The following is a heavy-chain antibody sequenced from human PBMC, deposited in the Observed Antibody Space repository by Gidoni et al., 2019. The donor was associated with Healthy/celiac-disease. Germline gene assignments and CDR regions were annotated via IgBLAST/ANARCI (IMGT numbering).Heavy chain of an antibody. D-gene: IGHD2-15*01. J-gene: IGHJ5*02. V-gene: IGHV3-30*04. CDR3: ARDHKKSGRISNCFDH. CDR1: GFTFSSYA. CDR2: ISYDVSNK. Sequence: QVQLVESGGGVVQPGRSMRLSCAASGFTFSSYAMHWVRQAPGKGLEWVAVISYDVSNKYYADSVKGRFTISRDNSKNTLYLQMNSLRAEDTAVYYCARDHKKSGRISNCFDHWGQGTLVTVSS.